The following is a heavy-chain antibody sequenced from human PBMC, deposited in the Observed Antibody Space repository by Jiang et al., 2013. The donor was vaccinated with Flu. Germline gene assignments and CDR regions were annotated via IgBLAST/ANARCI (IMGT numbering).Heavy chain of an antibody. Sequence: QLLESGGGLVQPGGSLRLSCAASGFTFSSYAMSWVRQAPGKGLEWVSAISGSGGSTYYADSVKGRFTISRDNSKNTLYLQMNSLRAEDTAVYYCAKHRGPGSGSYYTPFDYWGQGTLVTVSS. CDR1: GFTFSSYA. CDR3: AKHRGPGSGSYYTPFDY. J-gene: IGHJ4*02. V-gene: IGHV3-23*01. CDR2: ISGSGGST. D-gene: IGHD3-10*01.